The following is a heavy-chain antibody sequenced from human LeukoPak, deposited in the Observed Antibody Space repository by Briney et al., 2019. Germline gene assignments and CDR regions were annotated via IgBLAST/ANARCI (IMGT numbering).Heavy chain of an antibody. Sequence: ASVKVSCKASGGTFSSYAISWVRQAPGQGLEWMGGIIPIFGTANYAQKFQGRVTITADESTSTAYMELSSLRSEDTAVYYCAAGNGIGRYSSGPVFDYWGQGTLVTVSS. J-gene: IGHJ4*02. V-gene: IGHV1-69*13. CDR3: AAGNGIGRYSSGPVFDY. CDR1: GGTFSSYA. D-gene: IGHD6-19*01. CDR2: IIPIFGTA.